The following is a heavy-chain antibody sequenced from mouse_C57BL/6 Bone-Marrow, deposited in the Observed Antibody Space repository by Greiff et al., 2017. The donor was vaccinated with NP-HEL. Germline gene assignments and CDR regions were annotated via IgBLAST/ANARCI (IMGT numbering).Heavy chain of an antibody. D-gene: IGHD2-3*01. Sequence: QVQLQQPGAELVKPGASVKVSCKASGYTFPSYWMHWVKQRPGQGLEWIGRIHPSDSDTNYNQKLKGKATLTVDKSSSPAYMQLSSLTSEDSAVYYCARTYDGYGYYAMDYWGQGTSVTVSS. CDR2: IHPSDSDT. CDR1: GYTFPSYW. J-gene: IGHJ4*01. V-gene: IGHV1-74*01. CDR3: ARTYDGYGYYAMDY.